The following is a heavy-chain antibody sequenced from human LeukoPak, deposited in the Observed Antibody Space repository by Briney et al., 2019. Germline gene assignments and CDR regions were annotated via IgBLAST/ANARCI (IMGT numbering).Heavy chain of an antibody. CDR1: GFTFSSYA. J-gene: IGHJ1*01. V-gene: IGHV3-20*04. Sequence: GGSLRLSCAASGFTFSSYAMHWVRQAPGKGLEWVSTINWNGGSTGYADSVKGRFTISRDNAKNSLYLQMNSLRAEDTAVYYCARVFYDSGSYSREYLQHWGQGTLATVSS. CDR2: INWNGGST. CDR3: ARVFYDSGSYSREYLQH. D-gene: IGHD3-10*01.